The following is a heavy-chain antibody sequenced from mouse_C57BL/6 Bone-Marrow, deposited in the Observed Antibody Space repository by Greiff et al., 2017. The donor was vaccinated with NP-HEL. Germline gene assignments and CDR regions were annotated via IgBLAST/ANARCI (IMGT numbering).Heavy chain of an antibody. Sequence: EVKLVESGGGLVKPGGSLKLSCAASGFTFSSYAMSWVRQTPEKRLEWVATISDGGSYTYYPDNVKGRFTISRDNAKNNLYLQMSHLKSEDTAMYYGAPQLGRAWFAYWGQGTLVTVSA. V-gene: IGHV5-4*03. J-gene: IGHJ3*01. D-gene: IGHD4-1*02. CDR2: ISDGGSYT. CDR1: GFTFSSYA. CDR3: APQLGRAWFAY.